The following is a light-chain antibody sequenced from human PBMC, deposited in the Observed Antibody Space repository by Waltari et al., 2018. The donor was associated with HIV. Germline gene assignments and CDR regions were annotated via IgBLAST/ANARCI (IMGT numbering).Light chain of an antibody. CDR2: DES. Sequence: EFVLTQSSATLSVSRDEIARMACRASQSVSSFLAWDQQKPGQAPRLLIYDESNRATGIPARFTGSGSGTDFTLTISSLEPEDFAVYYCQEYSSWPPITFGQGTRLEIK. CDR1: QSVSSF. J-gene: IGKJ5*01. CDR3: QEYSSWPPIT. V-gene: IGKV3-11*01.